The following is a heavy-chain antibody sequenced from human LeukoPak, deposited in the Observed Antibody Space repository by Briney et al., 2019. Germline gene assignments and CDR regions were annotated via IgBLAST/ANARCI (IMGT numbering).Heavy chain of an antibody. V-gene: IGHV3-21*04. CDR3: AKDKGTMVRGNYYYMDV. J-gene: IGHJ6*03. CDR2: ISSSRSYI. D-gene: IGHD3-10*01. CDR1: GFTFRSYS. Sequence: GGSLRLSCEASGFTFRSYSMNWVRQAPGKGLEWVSSISSSRSYIYYADSVKGRFTISRDNAKNSLYLQMNSLRAEDTAVYYCAKDKGTMVRGNYYYMDVWGKGTTVTISS.